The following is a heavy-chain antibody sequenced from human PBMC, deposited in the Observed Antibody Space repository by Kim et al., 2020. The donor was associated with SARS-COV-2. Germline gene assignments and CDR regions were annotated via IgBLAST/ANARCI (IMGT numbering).Heavy chain of an antibody. CDR2: ISSSSSTI. V-gene: IGHV3-48*02. Sequence: GGSLRLSCAASGFTFSSYSMNWVRQAPGKGLEWVSYISSSSSTIYYADSVKGRFTISRDNAKNSLYLQMNSLRDEDTAVYYCARGYFSKYRSSHADDAFDIWGQGTMVTVSS. D-gene: IGHD6-13*01. CDR1: GFTFSSYS. J-gene: IGHJ3*02. CDR3: ARGYFSKYRSSHADDAFDI.